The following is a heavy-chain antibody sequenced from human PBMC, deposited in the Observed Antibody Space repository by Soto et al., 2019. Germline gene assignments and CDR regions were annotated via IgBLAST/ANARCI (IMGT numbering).Heavy chain of an antibody. V-gene: IGHV3-30-3*01. CDR3: ARRIAAAGTSGEYYFDY. CDR2: ISYDGSNK. J-gene: IGHJ4*02. Sequence: QVQLVESGGGVVQPGRSLRLSCAASGFTFSSYAMHWVRQAPGKGLEWVAVISYDGSNKYYADSVKGRFTISRDNSKNTLYLQMKSLRAEDTAVYYCARRIAAAGTSGEYYFDYWGQGTPVTVSS. D-gene: IGHD6-13*01. CDR1: GFTFSSYA.